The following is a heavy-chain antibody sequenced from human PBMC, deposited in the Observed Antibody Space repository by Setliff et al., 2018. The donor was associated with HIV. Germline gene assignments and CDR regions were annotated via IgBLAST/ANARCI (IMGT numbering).Heavy chain of an antibody. CDR2: IYDSEKT. Sequence: TLSLTCSVSGGVSGGDMGVHDWSWIRQPPGKGLEWIGYIYDSEKTFYNPPLKSRVTITVDTSKNQISLQPTSVTAEDTALYYCARLPQDWGQGTLVTVSS. J-gene: IGHJ4*02. CDR3: ARLPQD. V-gene: IGHV4-61*08. CDR1: GGVSGGDMGVHD.